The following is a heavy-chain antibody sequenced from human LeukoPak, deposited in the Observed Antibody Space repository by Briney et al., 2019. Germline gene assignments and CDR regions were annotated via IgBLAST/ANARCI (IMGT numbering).Heavy chain of an antibody. CDR2: IKQDGSEK. CDR1: GFTFSSYW. J-gene: IGHJ4*02. V-gene: IGHV3-7*01. Sequence: PGGSLRLSCAASGFTFSSYWMSWVRQAPGKGLEWVANIKQDGSEKYYADSVKGRFTISRDNAKNSLYLQMNSLRAEDTAVYYCARDRTAVTIFGVVIGYWGQGTLVTVSS. CDR3: ARDRTAVTIFGVVIGY. D-gene: IGHD3-3*01.